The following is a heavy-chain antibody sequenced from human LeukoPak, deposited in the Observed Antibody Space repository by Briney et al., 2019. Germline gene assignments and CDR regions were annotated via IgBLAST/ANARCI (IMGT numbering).Heavy chain of an antibody. Sequence: GGSLRLSCAVSGFTFSASSFHWVRQASGKGLEWVGRITSSYATAYAASVKGRFTISRDVSKNTAYLQMNSLKTEDTAVYYCAPGSDNYYLSWGQGTLVTVSS. V-gene: IGHV3-73*01. CDR3: APGSDNYYLS. CDR1: GFTFSASS. CDR2: ITSSYAT. D-gene: IGHD3-22*01. J-gene: IGHJ5*02.